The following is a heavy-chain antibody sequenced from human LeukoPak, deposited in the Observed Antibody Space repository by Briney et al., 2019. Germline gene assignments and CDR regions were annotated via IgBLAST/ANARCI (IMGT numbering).Heavy chain of an antibody. CDR3: ASELKGYFDS. Sequence: EGSLRLSCAASGFTFSDYSMNWVRQAPGKGLEWVSYISSRSTTIYYADSVKGRFTISRDNAKNSLYLQMNSLRTEDTAVYYCASELKGYFDSWGQGTLVTVSS. J-gene: IGHJ4*02. V-gene: IGHV3-48*01. CDR1: GFTFSDYS. CDR2: ISSRSTTI.